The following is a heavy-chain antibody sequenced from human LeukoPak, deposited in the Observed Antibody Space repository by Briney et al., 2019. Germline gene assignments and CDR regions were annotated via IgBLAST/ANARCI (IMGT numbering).Heavy chain of an antibody. CDR1: GYSISSGYY. V-gene: IGHV4-61*01. D-gene: IGHD3-10*01. Sequence: SETLSLTCTVSGYSISSGYYWGWIRQPPGKGLEWMGYIYYSGSTNYNPSLKSRVTISVDTSKNQFSLKMSSVTAADTAVYYCARGSVLLSMDVWGKGTTVTVSS. CDR2: IYYSGST. CDR3: ARGSVLLSMDV. J-gene: IGHJ6*03.